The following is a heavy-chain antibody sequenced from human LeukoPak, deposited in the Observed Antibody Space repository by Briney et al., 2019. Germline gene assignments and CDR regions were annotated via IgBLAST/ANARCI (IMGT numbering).Heavy chain of an antibody. V-gene: IGHV4-4*02. J-gene: IGHJ5*02. CDR2: IYHSGTT. CDR3: ARYSSSSFWFDP. D-gene: IGHD6-6*01. CDR1: GGSISSNNW. Sequence: SGTLSLTCAVSGGSISSNNWWSWVRQPPGKGLEWIGEIYHSGTTNYNPSLKSRVTISVDKSKNQFSLKLSSVTAADTAVYYCARYSSSSFWFDPWGQGTLVTVSS.